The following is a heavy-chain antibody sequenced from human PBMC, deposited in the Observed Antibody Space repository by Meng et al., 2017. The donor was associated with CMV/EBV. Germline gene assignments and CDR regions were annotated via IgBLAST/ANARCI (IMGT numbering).Heavy chain of an antibody. Sequence: ASVKVSCKASGYTFTSYGISWVRQAPGQGLEWMGWISAYNGNTNYAQKLQGRVTMTTDTSTSKAYMELRSLRSDDTAVYYCARDCSSTSCYSEDAFDIWGQGTMVTVSS. D-gene: IGHD2-2*01. V-gene: IGHV1-18*01. CDR2: ISAYNGNT. CDR3: ARDCSSTSCYSEDAFDI. CDR1: GYTFTSYG. J-gene: IGHJ3*02.